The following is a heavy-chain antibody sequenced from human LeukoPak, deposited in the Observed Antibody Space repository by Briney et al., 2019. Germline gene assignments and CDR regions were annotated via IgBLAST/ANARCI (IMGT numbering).Heavy chain of an antibody. Sequence: KSGGSLRLSCAASGFTFSNAWMSWVRQAPGKGLEWVGRIKSKTDGGTTDYAAPVKGRFTISRDDSKNTLYLQMNSLKTEDTAVYYCTTADYDSSGYYFDYWGQGTLVTVSS. CDR2: IKSKTDGGTT. J-gene: IGHJ4*02. D-gene: IGHD3-22*01. CDR1: GFTFSNAW. CDR3: TTADYDSSGYYFDY. V-gene: IGHV3-15*01.